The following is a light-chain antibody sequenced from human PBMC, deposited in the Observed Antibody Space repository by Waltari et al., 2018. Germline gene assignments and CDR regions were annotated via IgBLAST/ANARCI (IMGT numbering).Light chain of an antibody. J-gene: IGKJ4*01. V-gene: IGKV1-39*01. CDR1: QFINRY. CDR2: AAS. CDR3: QQSFSSPLT. Sequence: DIHMTQSPSSLSASVGDRVTITCRASQFINRYLKWYQQKPGRAPKLVIYAASTLQVGVPSRFHGSGFGTECTRTINNLQPDDFATYYCQQSFSSPLTFGGGANIEVK.